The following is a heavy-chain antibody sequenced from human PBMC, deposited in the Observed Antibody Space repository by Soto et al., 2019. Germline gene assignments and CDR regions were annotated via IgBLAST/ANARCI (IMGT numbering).Heavy chain of an antibody. CDR3: ARRYCPNIFCYYFYS. D-gene: IGHD2-8*01. J-gene: IGHJ4*02. V-gene: IGHV4-39*01. Sequence: QLHLQESGPGLVKHSETLSLTCTVSGGSMSSSHHWGWLRQPPGGGLEWIAHIFYSGKTYYNPSLDSRVTISVDTSKNQFALNLRSVTATDAAVYYCARRYCPNIFCYYFYSWGQGTMVTVSS. CDR1: GGSMSSSHH. CDR2: IFYSGKT.